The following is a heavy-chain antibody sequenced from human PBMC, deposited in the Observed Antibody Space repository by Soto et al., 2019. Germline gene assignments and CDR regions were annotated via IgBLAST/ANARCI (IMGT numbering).Heavy chain of an antibody. CDR3: AIEMATISDYYGMDV. J-gene: IGHJ6*02. CDR1: GYSFTSYW. V-gene: IGHV5-10-1*01. D-gene: IGHD5-12*01. CDR2: IDPSDSYT. Sequence: GESLKISCKGSGYSFTSYWISWVRQMPGKGLEWMGRIDPSDSYTNYSPSFQGHVTISADKSISIAYLQWSSLKASDTAMYYCAIEMATISDYYGMDVWGQGTTVTVSS.